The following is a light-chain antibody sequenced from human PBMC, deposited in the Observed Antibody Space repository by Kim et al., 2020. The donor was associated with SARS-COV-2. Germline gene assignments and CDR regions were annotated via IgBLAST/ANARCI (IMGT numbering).Light chain of an antibody. J-gene: IGLJ2*01. CDR2: VNSDGSH. CDR1: SGHSNDA. V-gene: IGLV4-69*01. CDR3: QTWGTGIQVV. Sequence: QPVLTQSPSASASLGASVKLTCTLTSGHSNDAIAWRQQQPEKGPRYLMKVNSDGSHFKGDGIPDRFSGSSSGAERYLTISSLQSEDEADYYCQTWGTGIQVVFGGGTQLTVL.